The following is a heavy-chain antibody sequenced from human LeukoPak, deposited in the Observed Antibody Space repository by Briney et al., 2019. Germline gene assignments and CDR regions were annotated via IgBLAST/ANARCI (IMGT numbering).Heavy chain of an antibody. CDR2: VYSGGST. Sequence: GGSLRLSCAASGLTVSSNYMSWVPPAPGKGLEWGSGVYSGGSTHYAHSVKSRFTSSRDNSKNTLYLQMSSRRAEDTAVYYCARDSTSWSYYYYMDVWGKGTTVTVSS. V-gene: IGHV3-53*01. J-gene: IGHJ6*03. CDR1: GLTVSSNY. D-gene: IGHD2-2*01. CDR3: ARDSTSWSYYYYMDV.